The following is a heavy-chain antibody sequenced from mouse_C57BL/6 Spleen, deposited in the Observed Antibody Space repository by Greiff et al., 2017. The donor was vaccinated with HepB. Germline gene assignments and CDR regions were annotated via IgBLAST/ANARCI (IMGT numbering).Heavy chain of an antibody. D-gene: IGHD4-1*01. Sequence: VQLQQSGAELVKPGASVKLSCKASGYTFTSYWMQWVKQRPGQGLEWIGEIDPSDSYTNYNQKFKGKATLTVDTSSSTAYMQLSSLTSEDSAVYYCARNLGRRGYYFGYWGQGTTLTVSS. J-gene: IGHJ2*01. CDR2: IDPSDSYT. V-gene: IGHV1-50*01. CDR1: GYTFTSYW. CDR3: ARNLGRRGYYFGY.